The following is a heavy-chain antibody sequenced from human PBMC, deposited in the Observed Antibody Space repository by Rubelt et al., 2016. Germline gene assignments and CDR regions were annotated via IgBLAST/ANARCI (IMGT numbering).Heavy chain of an antibody. CDR1: GGSISGYY. Sequence: QVQLQQWGAGLLKPSETLSLTCAVYGGSISGYYWSWIRQPPGKGLAWIGEINHSGSTYYNPSLSARVTLSVEPSKNQFALKLSSVTAADTAVYYCARHGYSSSWHHWFDPWGQGTLVTVSS. V-gene: IGHV4-34*01. CDR2: INHSGST. J-gene: IGHJ5*02. D-gene: IGHD6-13*01. CDR3: ARHGYSSSWHHWFDP.